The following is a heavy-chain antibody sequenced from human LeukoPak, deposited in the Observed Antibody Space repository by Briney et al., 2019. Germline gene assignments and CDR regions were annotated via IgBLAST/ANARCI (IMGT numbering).Heavy chain of an antibody. CDR1: GNYW. CDR2: INSDGSWT. CDR3: ARIGAGWFDP. J-gene: IGHJ5*02. Sequence: GGSLRLSCAASGNYWMHWVRQAPGKGLVWVSHINSDGSWTSYADSVKGRFTISRDNSKNTLYLQVNSLRAEDTAVYYCARIGAGWFDPWGQGTLVTVSS. V-gene: IGHV3-74*01. D-gene: IGHD1-26*01.